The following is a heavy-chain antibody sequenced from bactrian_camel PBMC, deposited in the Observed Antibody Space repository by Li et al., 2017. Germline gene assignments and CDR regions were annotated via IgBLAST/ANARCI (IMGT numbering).Heavy chain of an antibody. CDR1: GPTYSSLC. J-gene: IGHJ4*01. CDR2: IRRDGGET. CDR3: TVRPNSAEDNY. Sequence: HVQLVESGGGSVQAGGSLTLSCAASGPTYSSLCIAWFRQAPGKEREGIAAIRRDGGETWYAASVKGRFTISRDNAKGTLYLQLNSLETEDTAMYYCTVRPNSAEDNYWGQGTQVTVS. V-gene: IGHV3S6*01.